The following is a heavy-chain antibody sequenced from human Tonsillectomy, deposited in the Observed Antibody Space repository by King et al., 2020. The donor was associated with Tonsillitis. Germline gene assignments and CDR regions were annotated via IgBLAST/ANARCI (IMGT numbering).Heavy chain of an antibody. CDR1: GYTFTTYG. J-gene: IGHJ2*01. V-gene: IGHV1-18*04. Sequence: VQLVESGAEVKKPGASVKVSCKASGYTFTTYGINWVRQAPGQGLECMGWISTYSGETDYAQKFQGRVTLTTNTSTSTVYMELRSLRSDDTAVYFCARGHEDCFFDLWGRGTLVTVSS. CDR3: ARGHEDCFFDL. CDR2: ISTYSGET.